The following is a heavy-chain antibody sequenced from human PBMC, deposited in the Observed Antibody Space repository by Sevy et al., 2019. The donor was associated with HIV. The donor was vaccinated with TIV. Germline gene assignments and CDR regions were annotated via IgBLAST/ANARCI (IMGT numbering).Heavy chain of an antibody. J-gene: IGHJ6*02. CDR2: ISYDGSNK. CDR1: GFTFSSYG. V-gene: IGHV3-30*18. D-gene: IGHD4-17*01. Sequence: GGSLRLSCAASGFTFSSYGMHWVRQAPGKGLEWVAVISYDGSNKYYADSVKGRFTISGDNSKNTLYLQMNRLRAEDTAVYYGANDWADYVKLPGMDVWGQGTTVTVSS. CDR3: ANDWADYVKLPGMDV.